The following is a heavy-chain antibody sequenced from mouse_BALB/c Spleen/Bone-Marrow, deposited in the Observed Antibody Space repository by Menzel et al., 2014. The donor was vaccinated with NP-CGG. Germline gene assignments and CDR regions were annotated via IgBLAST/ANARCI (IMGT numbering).Heavy chain of an antibody. D-gene: IGHD4-1*01. CDR1: GFTFSYFG. V-gene: IGHV5-17*02. Sequence: DVMLVESGGGLVQPGGSRKLSCAASGFTFSYFGMHWVRQAPEKGLEWVAYISSGSSIIYYADTVKGRFTISRDNPKNTLFLQTTSLRSEDTAMYYCARERTGFDYWGQGTTLTVSS. J-gene: IGHJ2*01. CDR3: ARERTGFDY. CDR2: ISSGSSII.